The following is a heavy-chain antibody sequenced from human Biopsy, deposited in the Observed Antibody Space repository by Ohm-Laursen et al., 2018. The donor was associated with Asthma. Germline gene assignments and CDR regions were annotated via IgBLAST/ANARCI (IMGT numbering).Heavy chain of an antibody. Sequence: SLRLSCAASGFTFSSYSMHWVRQAPGRGPEYVSFIATDGSNKFYADSVKGRFTVSRDKSKHTLYLHMTGLRADDTGVYYCVKDHSAGYYYFDDWGQGAQVTVSS. J-gene: IGHJ4*02. CDR1: GFTFSSYS. CDR2: IATDGSNK. D-gene: IGHD2-21*01. CDR3: VKDHSAGYYYFDD. V-gene: IGHV3-64D*08.